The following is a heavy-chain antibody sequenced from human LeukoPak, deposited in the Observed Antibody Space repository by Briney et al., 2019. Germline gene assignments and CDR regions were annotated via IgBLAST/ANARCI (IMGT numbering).Heavy chain of an antibody. J-gene: IGHJ4*02. V-gene: IGHV3-23*01. D-gene: IGHD1-26*01. CDR3: AKMRGHPREAYYFDS. Sequence: PGRSLRLSCAASGFTFSSFGMHWVRQAPGKGLEWVSSIDNGGTTYYAGSVKGRFTISRDNSKNTLYLQVNSLRAEDTAVYYCAKMRGHPREAYYFDSWGQGALVTVSS. CDR2: IDNGGTT. CDR1: GFTFSSFG.